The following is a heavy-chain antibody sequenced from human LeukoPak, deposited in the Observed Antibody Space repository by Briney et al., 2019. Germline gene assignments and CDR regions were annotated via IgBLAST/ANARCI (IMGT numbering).Heavy chain of an antibody. V-gene: IGHV4-59*12. Sequence: SETLSLTCTVSAGSISSYYWSWIRQPPGKGLEWLGYIYYSGSTNYNPSLKSRVTMSIDTSKNQFSLQLNSVTAADTAVYYCARVTCKYYFDYWDQGTLVTVSS. D-gene: IGHD1-20*01. J-gene: IGHJ4*02. CDR3: ARVTCKYYFDY. CDR2: IYYSGST. CDR1: AGSISSYY.